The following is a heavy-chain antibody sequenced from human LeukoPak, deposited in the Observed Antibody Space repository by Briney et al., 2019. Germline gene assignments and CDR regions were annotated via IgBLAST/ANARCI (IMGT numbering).Heavy chain of an antibody. CDR1: GFTFSSYA. CDR2: ISGSGGST. Sequence: GGSLRLSCAASGFTFSSYAMSWVRQAPGKGLEWVSAISGSGGSTYYADSVKGRFTISRDNSKNTLYLQMNSLRAEDTAVYYCANGGGYHPTFDYWGQGTLVTVSS. J-gene: IGHJ4*02. CDR3: ANGGGYHPTFDY. D-gene: IGHD3-16*01. V-gene: IGHV3-23*01.